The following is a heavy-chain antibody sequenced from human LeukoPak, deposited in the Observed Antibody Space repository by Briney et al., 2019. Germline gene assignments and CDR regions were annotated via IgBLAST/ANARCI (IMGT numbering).Heavy chain of an antibody. V-gene: IGHV3-66*01. Sequence: GGSLRLSCAASGFTVSSNYMSWVRQAPGKGLEWVSVIYSGGSTYYADSVKGRFTISRDNSKNTLYLQMNSLRAEDTAVYYCARDQEGVAAAGNYYYGMGVWGQGTTVTVSS. J-gene: IGHJ6*02. CDR2: IYSGGST. CDR3: ARDQEGVAAAGNYYYGMGV. CDR1: GFTVSSNY. D-gene: IGHD6-13*01.